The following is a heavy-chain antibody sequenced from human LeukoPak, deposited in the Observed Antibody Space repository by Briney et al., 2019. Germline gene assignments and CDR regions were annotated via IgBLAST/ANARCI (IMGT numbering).Heavy chain of an antibody. Sequence: SETLSLTCTVSGGSINSGSYYWNWIRQSAGKGLEWIGHIYTTGSTNCSPSLRSRVTISLDTSKNQFSLKLNSVTAADTAVNYCARCTSTSCYNFDYWGQGTLVTVSS. J-gene: IGHJ4*02. CDR3: ARCTSTSCYNFDY. V-gene: IGHV4-61*09. CDR2: IYTTGST. D-gene: IGHD2-2*02. CDR1: GGSINSGSYY.